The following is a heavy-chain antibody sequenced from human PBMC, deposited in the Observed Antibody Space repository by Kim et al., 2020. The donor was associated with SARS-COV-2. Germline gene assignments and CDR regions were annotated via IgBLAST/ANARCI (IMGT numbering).Heavy chain of an antibody. Sequence: GGSLRLSCAASGFTFSSYGMHWVRQAPGKGLEWVAVISYDGSNKYYADSVKGRFTISRDNSKNTLYLQMNSLRAEDTAVYYCAKGDRIGGYYDSSGYYFDYWGQGTLVTVSS. CDR3: AKGDRIGGYYDSSGYYFDY. V-gene: IGHV3-30*18. D-gene: IGHD3-22*01. J-gene: IGHJ4*02. CDR1: GFTFSSYG. CDR2: ISYDGSNK.